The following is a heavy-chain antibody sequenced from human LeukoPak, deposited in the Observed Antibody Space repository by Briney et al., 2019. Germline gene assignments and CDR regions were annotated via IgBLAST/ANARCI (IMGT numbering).Heavy chain of an antibody. D-gene: IGHD1-26*01. Sequence: GGSLRLSCAASGFIVSSNYMSWVRQAPGKGLEWVSVIYSGGSTYYADSVKGRFTISRDNSKNTLYLQMNSLRAEDTAVYYCARGSYRDAFDIWGQGTMVTVSS. J-gene: IGHJ3*02. CDR2: IYSGGST. CDR1: GFIVSSNY. V-gene: IGHV3-66*01. CDR3: ARGSYRDAFDI.